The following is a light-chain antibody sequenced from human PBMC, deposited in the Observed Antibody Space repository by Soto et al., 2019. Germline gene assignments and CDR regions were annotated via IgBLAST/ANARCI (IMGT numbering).Light chain of an antibody. Sequence: QSVLTQPPSVSGAPGQRVTISCTGSSSNFGAGYDVHWYQQLPGTAPKLLIYGDSNRPSGVPDRFSGSKSGTSASLAITGLQAEDEADYYCQSYDSSLSALVFGGGTKLTVL. CDR3: QSYDSSLSALV. CDR2: GDS. V-gene: IGLV1-40*01. J-gene: IGLJ2*01. CDR1: SSNFGAGYD.